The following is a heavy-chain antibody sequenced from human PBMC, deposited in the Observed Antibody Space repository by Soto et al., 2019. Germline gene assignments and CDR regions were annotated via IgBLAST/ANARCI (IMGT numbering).Heavy chain of an antibody. V-gene: IGHV4-59*01. D-gene: IGHD6-6*01. Sequence: PSETLSLTCTVSGGSISGYYWSWIRQPPGKGLEWIGYIYYSGSTNYNPSLKSRVIMSVDTSKNQISLKLSSVTAADTAVYYCGRGAEYSSSPKWYYFDYWGQGTQVTVSS. CDR3: GRGAEYSSSPKWYYFDY. CDR1: GGSISGYY. CDR2: IYYSGST. J-gene: IGHJ4*02.